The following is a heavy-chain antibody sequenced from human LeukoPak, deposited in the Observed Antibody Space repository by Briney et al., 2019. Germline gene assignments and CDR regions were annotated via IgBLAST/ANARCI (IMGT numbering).Heavy chain of an antibody. V-gene: IGHV1-2*02. D-gene: IGHD5-18*01. CDR1: GYTFTGYY. CDR2: INPNSGGT. J-gene: IGHJ4*02. CDR3: ATDPLGGYSLAF. Sequence: ASVKVSCKASGYTFTGYYMHWVRQAPGQGLEWMGWINPNSGGTNYAQKFQGRVTMTRDTSISTAYMELSRLRSEDTAVYYCATDPLGGYSLAFWGQGTLVTVSS.